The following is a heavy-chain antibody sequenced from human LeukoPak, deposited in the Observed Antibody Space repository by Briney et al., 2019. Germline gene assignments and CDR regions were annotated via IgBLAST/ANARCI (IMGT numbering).Heavy chain of an antibody. CDR1: GYTFTSYY. CDR3: ARDQCSSTSCSPGYYYGMDV. D-gene: IGHD2-2*01. J-gene: IGHJ6*02. Sequence: SVKVPCKASGYTFTSYYMHWVRQAPGQGLEWMGGIIPIFGTANYAQKFQGRVTITADESTSTAYMELSSLRSEDTAVYYCARDQCSSTSCSPGYYYGMDVWGQGTTVTVSS. CDR2: IIPIFGTA. V-gene: IGHV1-69*13.